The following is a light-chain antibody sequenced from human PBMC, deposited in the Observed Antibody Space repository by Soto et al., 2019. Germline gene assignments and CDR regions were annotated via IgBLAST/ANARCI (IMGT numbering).Light chain of an antibody. CDR3: QQYGRSSTST. J-gene: IGKJ1*01. CDR1: QSVSSAY. V-gene: IGKV3-20*01. CDR2: AAS. Sequence: EIVLTQSPGTLSLSTGERATLSCRASQSVSSAYLAWYQHKPGQPPTLLIYAASSRVTGIPDRFSGSGSGTDFSLTISRLEPEDFAVYHCQQYGRSSTSTFGQGTKVEIK.